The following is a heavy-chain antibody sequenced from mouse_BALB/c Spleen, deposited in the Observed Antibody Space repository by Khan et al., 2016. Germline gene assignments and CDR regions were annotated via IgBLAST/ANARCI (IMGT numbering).Heavy chain of an antibody. CDR3: TRSPTATRYFDV. J-gene: IGHJ1*01. Sequence: EVQLQESGPGLVKPSQSLSLTCTVTGYSITSDYAWNWIRQFPGNKLEWMGYIRYSGSKTYNPSLQSRISITRDTSKNQFFLQLYSVTTEDTATYYCTRSPTATRYFDVWGAGTTVTVSS. D-gene: IGHD1-2*01. CDR1: GYSITSDYA. CDR2: IRYSGSK. V-gene: IGHV3-2*02.